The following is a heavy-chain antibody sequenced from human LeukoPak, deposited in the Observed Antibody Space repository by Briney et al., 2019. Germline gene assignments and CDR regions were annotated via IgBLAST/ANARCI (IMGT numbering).Heavy chain of an antibody. Sequence: PGGSLRLSCAASGFTFDDYGMSWVRQAPGKGLEWVSGINWNGGSTGYADSVKGRFTISRDNAKNSLYLQMNSLSAEDTALNHCARDQVMVRGAHYGMDVWGQGTTVTVPS. CDR1: GFTFDDYG. CDR2: INWNGGST. V-gene: IGHV3-20*01. CDR3: ARDQVMVRGAHYGMDV. D-gene: IGHD3-10*01. J-gene: IGHJ6*02.